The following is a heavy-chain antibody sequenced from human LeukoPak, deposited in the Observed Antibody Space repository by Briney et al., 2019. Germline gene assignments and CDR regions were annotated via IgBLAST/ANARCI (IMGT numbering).Heavy chain of an antibody. D-gene: IGHD3-10*01. J-gene: IGHJ4*02. CDR2: IKQDGSEK. Sequence: GGSLRLSCAASGFTFSSYWMSWVRQAPGKGLEWVANIKQDGSEKYYVDSVKGRFTISRDNAKNSLYLQMNSLRAEDTAVYYCARDRGVLLWFGPEYYFDYWGQGTLVTVSS. CDR3: ARDRGVLLWFGPEYYFDY. CDR1: GFTFSSYW. V-gene: IGHV3-7*01.